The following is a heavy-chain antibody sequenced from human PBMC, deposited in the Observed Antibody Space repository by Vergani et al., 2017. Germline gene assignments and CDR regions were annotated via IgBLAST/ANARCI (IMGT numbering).Heavy chain of an antibody. J-gene: IGHJ6*02. CDR3: ARLEGLGDPSAPGMDV. D-gene: IGHD3-10*01. CDR2: IIPILGIA. Sequence: QVQLVQSGAEVKKPGSSVKVSCKASGGTFSSYTISWVRQAPGQGLEWMGRIIPILGIANYAQKFQGRVTITADKSTSTAYMELSSLRSEDTAVYYCARLEGLGDPSAPGMDVWGQGTTVTVSS. V-gene: IGHV1-69*02. CDR1: GGTFSSYT.